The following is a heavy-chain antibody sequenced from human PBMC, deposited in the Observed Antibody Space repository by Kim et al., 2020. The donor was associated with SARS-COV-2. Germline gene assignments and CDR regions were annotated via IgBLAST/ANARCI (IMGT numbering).Heavy chain of an antibody. Sequence: GTLSLTCAVSGGSISSSNWWSWVRQPPGKGLEWIGEIYHSGSTNYNPSLKSRVTISVDRSKNQFSLKLFSVTAADTAVYYCAREPSGYSYGRFDYWGQGTLVTVSS. CDR3: AREPSGYSYGRFDY. D-gene: IGHD5-18*01. J-gene: IGHJ4*02. CDR2: IYHSGST. CDR1: GGSISSSNW. V-gene: IGHV4-4*02.